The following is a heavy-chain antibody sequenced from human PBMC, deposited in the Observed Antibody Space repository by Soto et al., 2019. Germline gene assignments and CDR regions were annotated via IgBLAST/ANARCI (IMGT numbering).Heavy chain of an antibody. CDR2: IYYSGST. V-gene: IGHV4-39*01. D-gene: IGHD5-12*01. CDR1: GGSITSSSYY. Sequence: SETLSLTCTVSGGSITSSSYYWVWIRQPPGKGLEWIGSIYYSGSTYYNPSLKSRVTISVDTSKNQFSLKLSSVTAADTAVYYCARWDEWLRFWASDYWGQGTLVTVS. CDR3: ARWDEWLRFWASDY. J-gene: IGHJ4*02.